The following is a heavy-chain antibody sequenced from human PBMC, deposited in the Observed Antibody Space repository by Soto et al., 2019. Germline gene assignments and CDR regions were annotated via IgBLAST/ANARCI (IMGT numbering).Heavy chain of an antibody. CDR3: ARGVQGTTKP. J-gene: IGHJ1*01. V-gene: IGHV3-13*01. CDR2: IGTGGGT. Sequence: EVQLVQSGGGLVHPGGSLRLCCAGSGFTFSSYAMHWVRQAPGKGLEWVSAIGTGGGTYYADSVKGRFTISRDNAKNSLYLQLNSLRAEDTAVYYCARGVQGTTKPWGQGTLVTVSS. D-gene: IGHD4-4*01. CDR1: GFTFSSYA.